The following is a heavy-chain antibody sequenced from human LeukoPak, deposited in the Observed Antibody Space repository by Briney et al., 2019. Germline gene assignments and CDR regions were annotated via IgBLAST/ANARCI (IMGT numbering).Heavy chain of an antibody. V-gene: IGHV1-18*01. CDR2: ISSYNGNT. D-gene: IGHD3-22*01. Sequence: GASVKVSSKASGYTLTSYDISWVRQAPGQGLEWVGWISSYNGNTNSAQKFQGRVTMTTDTSTNTAYMELRRLRSDDTAVYYCARGLRDSSGFGDAFNIWGQGTMVTVSS. CDR3: ARGLRDSSGFGDAFNI. CDR1: GYTLTSYD. J-gene: IGHJ3*02.